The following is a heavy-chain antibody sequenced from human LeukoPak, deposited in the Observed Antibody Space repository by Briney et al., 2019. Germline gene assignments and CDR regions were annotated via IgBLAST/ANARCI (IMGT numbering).Heavy chain of an antibody. V-gene: IGHV3-23*01. CDR3: AGPQLELRNWYFDL. D-gene: IGHD1-7*01. CDR2: ISASGANT. Sequence: QAGGSLRLSCAASGFAFKDSAMTWVRQAPGKGLEWVSLISASGANTYSTDSVKGRFTLSRDNSKNTLYLQMNSLRAEDTAVYYCAGPQLELRNWYFDLWGRGTLVTVSS. CDR1: GFAFKDSA. J-gene: IGHJ2*01.